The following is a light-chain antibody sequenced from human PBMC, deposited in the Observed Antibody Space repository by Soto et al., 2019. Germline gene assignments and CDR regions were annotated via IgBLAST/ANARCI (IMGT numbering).Light chain of an antibody. Sequence: DIVLTQSPGTLSLSPGERASLSCRASQSVSRRHLAWYQQKPGQSPRLLIYDASSRATGIPERFSGSGSGTDFTLTISRLEPEDFAVYYCQQYDRSPLFGGGTKVEI. CDR3: QQYDRSPL. CDR2: DAS. CDR1: QSVSRRH. V-gene: IGKV3-20*01. J-gene: IGKJ4*01.